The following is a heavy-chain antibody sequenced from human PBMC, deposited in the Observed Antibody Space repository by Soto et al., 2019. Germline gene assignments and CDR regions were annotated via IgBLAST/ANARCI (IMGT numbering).Heavy chain of an antibody. V-gene: IGHV3-23*01. D-gene: IGHD5-12*01. CDR2: ISGSGGST. CDR1: GFTFSSYA. CDR3: AKYPSGYDPHCYFDY. J-gene: IGHJ4*02. Sequence: AGSLRLSCAASGFTFSSYAMSWVRQAPGKGLEWVSAISGSGGSTYYADSVKGRFTISRDNSNNTLYLQMNSLRAEDTAVYYCAKYPSGYDPHCYFDYWGQGALVTVSS.